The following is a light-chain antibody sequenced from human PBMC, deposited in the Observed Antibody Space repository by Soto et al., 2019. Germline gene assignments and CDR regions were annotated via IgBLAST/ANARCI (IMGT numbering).Light chain of an antibody. CDR2: APS. Sequence: DIQMTQSPPSLSASVGDTVTITCRASQSISVHLNWYQQKPGKVPKLLLYAPSNLQSGVPSRFSGSGSETDFALTISSLQPEDFATYCCQQSYITPYTFGQGTKLHIK. CDR3: QQSYITPYT. CDR1: QSISVH. J-gene: IGKJ2*01. V-gene: IGKV1-39*01.